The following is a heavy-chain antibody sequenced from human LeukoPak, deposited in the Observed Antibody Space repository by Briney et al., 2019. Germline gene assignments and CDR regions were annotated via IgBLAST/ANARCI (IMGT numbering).Heavy chain of an antibody. D-gene: IGHD6-19*01. V-gene: IGHV4-4*07. CDR3: ARDKSSSWGIAVAV. CDR2: IYTSGST. Sequence: SETLSLTCAVYGGSISSYYWSWIRQPAGKGLEWIGRIYTSGSTNYNPSLKSRVTMSVDTSKNQFSLKLSSVTAADTAVYYCARDKSSSWGIAVAVWGQGTLVTVSS. J-gene: IGHJ4*02. CDR1: GGSISSYY.